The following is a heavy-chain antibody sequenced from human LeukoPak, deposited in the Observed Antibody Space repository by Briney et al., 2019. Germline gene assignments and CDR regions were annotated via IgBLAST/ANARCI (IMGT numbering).Heavy chain of an antibody. J-gene: IGHJ4*02. Sequence: PGGSLRLSCAASGFTFNNYAMSWVRQAPGKGLEWVSDISGSGDSMYYADSVKGRFTISRDNSKNTLYLQMNSLRAEDTVVYYCAKATSVSWSSGWYFDYWGQGTLVTVFS. V-gene: IGHV3-23*01. CDR2: ISGSGDSM. CDR3: AKATSVSWSSGWYFDY. D-gene: IGHD6-19*01. CDR1: GFTFNNYA.